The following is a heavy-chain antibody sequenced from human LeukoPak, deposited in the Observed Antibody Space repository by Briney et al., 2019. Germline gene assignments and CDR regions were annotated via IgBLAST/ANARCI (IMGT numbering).Heavy chain of an antibody. V-gene: IGHV3-23*01. CDR3: ARDLDTVTLFDY. J-gene: IGHJ4*02. CDR1: GFTFSSYV. D-gene: IGHD4-17*01. Sequence: GGSLRLSCAASGFTFSSYVMSWVRQAPGKGLEWVSGIVGSGGRTYYRDSAKGRFTISRDNSKNTLYLQMNSLRAEDSAVYYCARDLDTVTLFDYWGQGTRVTVSS. CDR2: IVGSGGRT.